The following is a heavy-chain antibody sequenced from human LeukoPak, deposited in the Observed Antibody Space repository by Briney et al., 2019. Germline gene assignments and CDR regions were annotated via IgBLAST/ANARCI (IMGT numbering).Heavy chain of an antibody. V-gene: IGHV3-23*01. Sequence: HTGGTLRLSCAASGFTFRRYGMSWVRQAPGKGLEWVSSLSGSGGSTYYADSVKGRFTISRDNSKSTLSLQMNSLRAEDTAIYYCATYRQVLLPFESWGQGTLVTVSS. CDR2: LSGSGGST. CDR3: ATYRQVLLPFES. CDR1: GFTFRRYG. D-gene: IGHD2-8*02. J-gene: IGHJ4*02.